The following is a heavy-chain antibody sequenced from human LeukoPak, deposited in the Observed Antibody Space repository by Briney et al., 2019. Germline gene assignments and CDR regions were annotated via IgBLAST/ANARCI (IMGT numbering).Heavy chain of an antibody. D-gene: IGHD5-24*01. CDR3: ARTSDPWLQLT. CDR1: GFTFSNYW. Sequence: GGPLRLSCAASGFTFSNYWMIWVRQAPGKGLEWVGNIKQDGSEKRYADSVRGRFSISRDNAQTSLYLQMNSLRAEDTAVYYCARTSDPWLQLTWGQGTLVTVSS. J-gene: IGHJ5*02. CDR2: IKQDGSEK. V-gene: IGHV3-7*05.